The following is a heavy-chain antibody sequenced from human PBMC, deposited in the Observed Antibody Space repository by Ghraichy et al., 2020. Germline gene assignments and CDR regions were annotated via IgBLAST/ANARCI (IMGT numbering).Heavy chain of an antibody. Sequence: VSVKVSCKASGYTFTGYYIHWLRQAPGQGLEWVGWINPNSGATRYTQTLQGRVTMTRDTSITTAYMELSRLRSDDTAVYYCVRGGSITIFGVVYYNFGYWGQGALVTVSS. CDR2: INPNSGAT. D-gene: IGHD3-3*01. V-gene: IGHV1-2*02. J-gene: IGHJ4*02. CDR1: GYTFTGYY. CDR3: VRGGSITIFGVVYYNFGY.